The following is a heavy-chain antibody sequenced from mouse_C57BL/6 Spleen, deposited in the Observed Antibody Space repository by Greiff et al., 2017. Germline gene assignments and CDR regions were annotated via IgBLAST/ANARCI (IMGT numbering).Heavy chain of an antibody. J-gene: IGHJ2*01. D-gene: IGHD2-5*01. Sequence: VQLQQSGPELVKPGASVKISCKASGYEFSSSWMNWVKQRPGKGLEWIGRIYPGDGDTNYTGKFKGKATLTADKSSSTAYLQLSSLASEDSAVYVGERSEGYYSNSWFDGWGTGTTLTVS. V-gene: IGHV1-82*01. CDR1: GYEFSSSW. CDR3: ERSEGYYSNSWFDG. CDR2: IYPGDGDT.